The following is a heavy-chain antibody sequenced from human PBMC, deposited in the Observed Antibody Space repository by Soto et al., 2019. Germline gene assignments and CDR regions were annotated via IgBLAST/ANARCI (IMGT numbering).Heavy chain of an antibody. V-gene: IGHV1-69*01. CDR1: VGTFSNTA. CDR2: IIPIFGAP. D-gene: IGHD5-18*01. CDR3: ATPAEPLDTAMLKGLAH. Sequence: QVQLVQSGVEVKKPGSSVKVSCKASVGTFSNTAFIWVRQAPGQGLEWTGGIIPIFGAPNYAQKFQGRLMISADDSATKAYMELNTLTSEDTAVYYCATPAEPLDTAMLKGLAHWGQGTLVTVSS. J-gene: IGHJ4*02.